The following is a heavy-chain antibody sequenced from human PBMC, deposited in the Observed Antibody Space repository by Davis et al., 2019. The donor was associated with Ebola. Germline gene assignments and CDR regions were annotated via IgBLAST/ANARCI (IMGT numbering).Heavy chain of an antibody. D-gene: IGHD4-17*01. CDR2: ISAYNGNT. V-gene: IGHV1-18*01. CDR3: ARDQHDYGDYNWFDP. J-gene: IGHJ5*02. CDR1: GYTFTSYG. Sequence: AASVKVSSKASGYTFTSYGISWVRQAPGQGLEWMGWISAYNGNTNYAQKLQGRVTMTTDTSTSTAYMELRSLRSDDTAAYYCARDQHDYGDYNWFDPWGQGTLVTVSS.